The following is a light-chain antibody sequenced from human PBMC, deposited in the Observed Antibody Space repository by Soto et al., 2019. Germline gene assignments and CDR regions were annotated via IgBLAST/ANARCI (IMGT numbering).Light chain of an antibody. CDR1: GPNIGSNP. V-gene: IGLV1-44*01. CDR2: TND. Sequence: QSVLTQPPSASGTPGQRATFFCPGAGPNIGSNPVNWFQQLPGTAPKLLIYTNDQRPSGVPDRFSGSKSGTSGSLAISGLQSEDEADYYCAAWDDSLNALVFGGGTKLTVL. J-gene: IGLJ2*01. CDR3: AAWDDSLNALV.